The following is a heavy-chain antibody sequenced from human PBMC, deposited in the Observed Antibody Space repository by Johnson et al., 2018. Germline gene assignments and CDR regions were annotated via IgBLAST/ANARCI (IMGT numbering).Heavy chain of an antibody. CDR1: GFTFSSYG. CDR3: ARTEQWLEYYFDY. Sequence: QVQLVESGGGVVQPGRSLRLSCAASGFTFSSYGMHWVRQAPGKGLEWVAVIWYDGSNKYYADSVKGRFTISRDNSKNTLYLQMNSLRAEDTAVYYCARTEQWLEYYFDYWGQGTLVTVSS. J-gene: IGHJ4*02. CDR2: IWYDGSNK. D-gene: IGHD6-19*01. V-gene: IGHV3-33*01.